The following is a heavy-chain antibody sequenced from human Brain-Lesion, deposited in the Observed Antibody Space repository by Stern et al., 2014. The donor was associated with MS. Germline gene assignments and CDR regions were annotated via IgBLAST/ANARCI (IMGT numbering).Heavy chain of an antibody. CDR2: ISWSSGSI. Sequence: EVQLVESGGGLVQPGRSLRLSCAASGFTFDDYAMHWVRHAPGKGLDWVPGISWSSGSIAYADSVKGRFTISRDNAKNSLYLQMNSLRTEDTALYYCARSKVIVGAPFDYWGQGTLVTVSS. CDR1: GFTFDDYA. D-gene: IGHD1-26*01. J-gene: IGHJ4*02. V-gene: IGHV3-9*01. CDR3: ARSKVIVGAPFDY.